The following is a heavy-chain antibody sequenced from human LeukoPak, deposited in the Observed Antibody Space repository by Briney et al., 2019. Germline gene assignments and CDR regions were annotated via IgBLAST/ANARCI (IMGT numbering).Heavy chain of an antibody. D-gene: IGHD2-15*01. CDR2: IIPGFGTP. V-gene: IGHV1-69*13. CDR3: ARRGGYCTGGTCYHDY. Sequence: ASVEVSCQASGSTLSRHSIPRVRQAPGQRPELVGGIIPGFGTPIYAQMFQGRVTITAEESTSTAYMELSSLRSEDTAVYYRARRGGYCTGGTCYHDYWGQGTLVTVSS. CDR1: GSTLSRHS. J-gene: IGHJ4*02.